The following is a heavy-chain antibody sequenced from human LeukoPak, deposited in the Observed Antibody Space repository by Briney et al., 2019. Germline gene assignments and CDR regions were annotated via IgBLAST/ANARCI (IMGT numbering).Heavy chain of an antibody. CDR1: GFTFSSYA. V-gene: IGHV3-23*01. J-gene: IGHJ6*03. Sequence: GGYLRLYCAAYGFTFSSYARSWVRQAQGQGREWASGLLDSGYSTYYANSVKGRFTISRDNSNNTLYLQMNSLRAEDTAVYYCAKLGGHPLHNYYVGVWGKGTTVAVSS. CDR2: LLDSGYST. CDR3: AKLGGHPLHNYYVGV. D-gene: IGHD3-16*01.